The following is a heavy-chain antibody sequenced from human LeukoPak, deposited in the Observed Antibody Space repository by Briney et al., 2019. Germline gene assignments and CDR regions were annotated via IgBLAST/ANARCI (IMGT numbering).Heavy chain of an antibody. J-gene: IGHJ4*02. V-gene: IGHV3-53*01. CDR1: GFTVSSNY. Sequence: GGSLRLSCAASGFTVSSNYMSWVRQAPGKGLEWVSVIYSGGSTYYADSVKGRFTISRDNSKNTLYLQMNSLRAEDTAVYYCAREGRYDNLTGYIPPYYFDYWGQGTLVTVSS. CDR3: AREGRYDNLTGYIPPYYFDY. CDR2: IYSGGST. D-gene: IGHD3-9*01.